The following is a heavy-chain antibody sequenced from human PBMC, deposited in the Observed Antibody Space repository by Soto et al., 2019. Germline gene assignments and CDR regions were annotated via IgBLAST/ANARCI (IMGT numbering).Heavy chain of an antibody. CDR1: GGSISSYY. D-gene: IGHD6-19*01. J-gene: IGHJ4*02. Sequence: SETLSLTCTVSGGSISSYYWSWIRQPPGKGLEWIGYIYYSGSTNYNPSLKSRVTISVDTSKNQFSLKLSSVTAADTAVYYCAREIAVAGTHYFDYWGQGTLVTVS. CDR3: AREIAVAGTHYFDY. V-gene: IGHV4-59*01. CDR2: IYYSGST.